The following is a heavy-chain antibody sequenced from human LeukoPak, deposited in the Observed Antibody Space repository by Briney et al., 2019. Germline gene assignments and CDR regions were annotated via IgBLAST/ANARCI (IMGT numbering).Heavy chain of an antibody. CDR2: IKPDGSAQ. CDR1: GFTFSSYW. CDR3: ARDYGDSY. J-gene: IGHJ4*02. Sequence: GGSLRLSCAASGFTFSSYWMTWARQAPGKGLEWVANIKPDGSAQYYVDSVKGRFIISRDNAKNSVYLQMNSLRAEDTAVYYCARDYGDSYWGQGALVTVSS. V-gene: IGHV3-7*04. D-gene: IGHD4-17*01.